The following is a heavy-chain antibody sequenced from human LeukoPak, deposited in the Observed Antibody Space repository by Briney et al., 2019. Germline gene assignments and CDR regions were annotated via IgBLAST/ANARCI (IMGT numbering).Heavy chain of an antibody. CDR3: ARAGRRLFGVLIPLSFDY. J-gene: IGHJ4*02. Sequence: ASVKVSCKASDYTFTNYGIIWVRQAPGQGLQWMGWISAFNGNTNYAEKLQGRVTMTTDTSTTTAYMELRSLRSEDTAVYYCARAGRRLFGVLIPLSFDYWGQGTPVTVSS. V-gene: IGHV1-18*01. D-gene: IGHD3-3*01. CDR1: DYTFTNYG. CDR2: ISAFNGNT.